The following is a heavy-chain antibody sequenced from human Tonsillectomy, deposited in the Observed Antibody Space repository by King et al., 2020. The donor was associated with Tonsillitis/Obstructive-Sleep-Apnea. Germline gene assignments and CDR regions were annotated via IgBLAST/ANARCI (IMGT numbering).Heavy chain of an antibody. CDR2: ISYDGSDE. CDR1: GFTFTTYG. Sequence: QVQLVESGGGVVQPGRSLRLSCAASGFTFTTYGLNWVRQAPGKGLEWVAVISYDGSDEYYAESVKGRFTISRDNSKNTLYLQMNSLRPEDTAVYYCAREETRWNDNYYMDVWGKGTTVTVSS. J-gene: IGHJ6*03. V-gene: IGHV3-30*01. D-gene: IGHD1-1*01. CDR3: AREETRWNDNYYMDV.